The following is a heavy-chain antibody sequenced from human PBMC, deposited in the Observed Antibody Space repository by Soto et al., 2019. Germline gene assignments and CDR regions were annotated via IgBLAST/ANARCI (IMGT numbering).Heavy chain of an antibody. J-gene: IGHJ5*02. D-gene: IGHD2-21*02. Sequence: QVQLVQSGAEVKKPGSSVKVSCKASGGTFSSYAISWVRQAPGQGLEWTGGIIPIFGTANYAQKFQGRVTITADKSTSTAYMELSRLRSEDTAVYYCASSSRGGNSAWFDPWGQGTLVTVSS. CDR1: GGTFSSYA. CDR3: ASSSRGGNSAWFDP. CDR2: IIPIFGTA. V-gene: IGHV1-69*06.